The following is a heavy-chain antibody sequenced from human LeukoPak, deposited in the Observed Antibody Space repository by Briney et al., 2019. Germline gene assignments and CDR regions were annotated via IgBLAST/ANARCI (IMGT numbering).Heavy chain of an antibody. D-gene: IGHD5-18*01. V-gene: IGHV3-7*01. J-gene: IGHJ6*02. Sequence: GGSLRLSCAASGFTFSSYSMNWVRQAPGKGLEWVANMKQDGSEKYYVDSAKGRFTISRDNAKNSLFLQMNSLRAEDTAVYYCSRGEFEWIQGSYGLSVWGQGTTVTVSS. CDR3: SRGEFEWIQGSYGLSV. CDR2: MKQDGSEK. CDR1: GFTFSSYS.